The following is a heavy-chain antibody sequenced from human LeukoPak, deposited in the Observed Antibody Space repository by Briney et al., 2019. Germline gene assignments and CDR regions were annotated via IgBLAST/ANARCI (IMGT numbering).Heavy chain of an antibody. CDR2: IYYSGST. V-gene: IGHV4-28*03. CDR3: ARGGYYGSGNDFRFDP. Sequence: SETLSLTCSVSGSSIASRNWWGWIRQPPGKGLEWIGYIYYSGSTNYKPSLKSRVTISVDTSKNQFSLKLSSVTAADTAVYYCARGGYYGSGNDFRFDPWGQGTLVTVSS. CDR1: GSSIASRNW. J-gene: IGHJ5*02. D-gene: IGHD3-10*01.